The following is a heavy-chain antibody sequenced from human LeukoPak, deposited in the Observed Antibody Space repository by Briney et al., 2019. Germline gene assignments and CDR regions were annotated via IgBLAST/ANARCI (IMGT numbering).Heavy chain of an antibody. V-gene: IGHV1-2*06. D-gene: IGHD5-12*01. Sequence: GASVKVSFKASGYTFTGYFMHWVRQAPGQGLEWMGRIIPNSGGSNFAQNFQGRVTMARDTSISTTYMELSSLRSDATAVYYCERGSYSGYDIDYWGQGTLVTVSS. CDR1: GYTFTGYF. J-gene: IGHJ4*02. CDR3: ERGSYSGYDIDY. CDR2: IIPNSGGS.